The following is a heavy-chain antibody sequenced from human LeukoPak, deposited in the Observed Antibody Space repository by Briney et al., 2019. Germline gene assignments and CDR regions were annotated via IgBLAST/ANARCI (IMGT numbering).Heavy chain of an antibody. J-gene: IGHJ4*02. Sequence: PSETLSLTCAVYGGSFSGYYWSWICQPPGKGLEWIGEINHSGSTNYNPSLKSRVTISVDTSKNQFSLKLSSVTAADTAVYYCARGYSGSYGSGYYFDYWGQGTLVTVSS. CDR3: ARGYSGSYGSGYYFDY. CDR1: GGSFSGYY. V-gene: IGHV4-34*01. D-gene: IGHD1-26*01. CDR2: INHSGST.